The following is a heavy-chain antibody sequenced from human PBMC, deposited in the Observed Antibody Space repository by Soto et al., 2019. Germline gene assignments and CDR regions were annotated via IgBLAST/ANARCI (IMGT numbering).Heavy chain of an antibody. Sequence: PSETLSLTCTVSGGSISSGGYYWSWIRQHPGKGLEWIGYIYYSGSTYYNPSLKSRVTISVDTSKNQFSLKLSSVTAADTAVYYCASRKYDDFWSGYYNWFDPGCQGTLVTVSS. CDR3: ASRKYDDFWSGYYNWFDP. CDR1: GGSISSGGYY. V-gene: IGHV4-31*03. CDR2: IYYSGST. J-gene: IGHJ5*02. D-gene: IGHD3-3*01.